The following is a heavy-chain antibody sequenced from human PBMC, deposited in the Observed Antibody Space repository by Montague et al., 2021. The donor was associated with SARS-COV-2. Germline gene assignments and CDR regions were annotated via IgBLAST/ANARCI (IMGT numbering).Heavy chain of an antibody. CDR1: GGSFSGYY. CDR2: INHSGST. CDR3: ARGGGYSYGALDY. D-gene: IGHD5-18*01. Sequence: SETLSLTCVVYGGSFSGYYWSWIRQPPGKGLEWIGEINHSGSTNYNPSLKSLVTISVDTSKKQFSLRLNSVTVADTAVYYCARGGGYSYGALDYWGQGTLVTVSS. V-gene: IGHV4-34*01. J-gene: IGHJ4*02.